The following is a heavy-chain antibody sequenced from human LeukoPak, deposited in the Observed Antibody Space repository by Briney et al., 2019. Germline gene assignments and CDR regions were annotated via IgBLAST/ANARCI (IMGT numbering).Heavy chain of an antibody. CDR2: IYYSGST. V-gene: IGHV4-39*07. CDR3: ARETSLAGFASGLGFNY. Sequence: SETLSLTCTVSGGSISSSSYYWGWIRQPPGKGLEWIGSIYYSGSTYYNPSLKSRVTISVDTSKNQFSLKLSSVTAADTAVYYCARETSLAGFASGLGFNYWGQGILVTVSS. CDR1: GGSISSSSYY. D-gene: IGHD6-19*01. J-gene: IGHJ4*02.